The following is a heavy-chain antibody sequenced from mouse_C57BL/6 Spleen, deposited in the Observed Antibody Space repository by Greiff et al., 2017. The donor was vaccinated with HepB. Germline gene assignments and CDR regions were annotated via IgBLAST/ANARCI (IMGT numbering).Heavy chain of an antibody. D-gene: IGHD1-1*01. J-gene: IGHJ2*01. V-gene: IGHV1-55*01. CDR2: IYPGSGST. Sequence: QVQLKQPGAELVKPGASVKMSCKASGYTFTSYWITWVKHRPGQGLEWIGDIYPGSGSTNYNEKFKSKATLTVDTSSSTAYMQLSSLTSEDSAVYYCAREMNFDTLRFDYWGQGTTLTVSS. CDR1: GYTFTSYW. CDR3: AREMNFDTLRFDY.